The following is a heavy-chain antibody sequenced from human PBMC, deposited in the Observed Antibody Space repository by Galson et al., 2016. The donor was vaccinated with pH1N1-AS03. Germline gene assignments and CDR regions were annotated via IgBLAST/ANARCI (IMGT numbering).Heavy chain of an antibody. V-gene: IGHV4-38-2*02. D-gene: IGHD3-16*01. J-gene: IGHJ3*01. CDR2: IYHGGTT. CDR3: ARAGRVITTRGHQLGALDV. Sequence: LEWIGSIYHGGTTHYNPSLRSRVSMSGETSKNQFSLSLSSVTAADTAVYYRARAGRVITTRGHQLGALDVWGQGILVTVSS.